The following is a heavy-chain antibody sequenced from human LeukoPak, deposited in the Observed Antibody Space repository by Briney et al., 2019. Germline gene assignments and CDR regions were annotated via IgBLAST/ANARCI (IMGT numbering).Heavy chain of an antibody. CDR1: GGSISSYY. CDR2: IYTSGST. Sequence: ETLSLTCTVSGGSISSYYWSWIRQPARKGLEWIGRIYTSGSTNYNPSLKSRVTMSVDTSKNQFSLKLSSVTAADTAVYYCARSRYNWNDDDYYYYMDVWGKGTTVTVSS. D-gene: IGHD1-20*01. CDR3: ARSRYNWNDDDYYYYMDV. V-gene: IGHV4-4*07. J-gene: IGHJ6*03.